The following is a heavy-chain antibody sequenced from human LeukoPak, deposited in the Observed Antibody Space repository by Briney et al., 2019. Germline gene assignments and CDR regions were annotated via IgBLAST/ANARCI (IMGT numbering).Heavy chain of an antibody. CDR1: GYTFTSYY. J-gene: IGHJ4*02. CDR2: INPNSGGT. D-gene: IGHD3-22*01. Sequence: ASVKVSCKASGYTFTSYYMHWVRQAPGQGLEWMGWINPNSGGTNYAQKFQGRVTMTRDTSISTAYMELSRLRSDDTAVYYCARTDYYDSSGDFDYWGQGTLVTVSS. V-gene: IGHV1-2*02. CDR3: ARTDYYDSSGDFDY.